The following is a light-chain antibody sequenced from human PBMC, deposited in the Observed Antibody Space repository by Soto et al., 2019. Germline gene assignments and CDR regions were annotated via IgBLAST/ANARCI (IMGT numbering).Light chain of an antibody. CDR2: QVS. CDR3: MQGTPWPPLT. Sequence: DVVMTQSPLSLPVTLGQPASISCRSSQSFAHSDGKTYLTWFLLRPGQSPMRLIYQVSNRESGVPDRFSGSGSGTDFTLKISRVEADDVGVYYCMQGTPWPPLTFGPGTKVEIK. J-gene: IGKJ1*01. CDR1: QSFAHSDGKTY. V-gene: IGKV2-30*02.